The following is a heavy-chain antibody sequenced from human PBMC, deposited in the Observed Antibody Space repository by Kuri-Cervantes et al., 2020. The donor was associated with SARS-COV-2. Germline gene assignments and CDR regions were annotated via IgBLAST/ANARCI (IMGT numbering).Heavy chain of an antibody. D-gene: IGHD2-2*01. CDR2: ISSISSFI. CDR3: ARDTPYCSSTTCSDF. CDR1: GFTFSSYA. V-gene: IGHV3-21*01. J-gene: IGHJ4*02. Sequence: GESLKISCAASGFTFSSYAMNWVRQAPGKGLEWVSSISSISSFIYYADSVKGRFTISRDNAKNSLYLQMNSLRAEDTALYYCARDTPYCSSTTCSDFWGQGTLVTVSS.